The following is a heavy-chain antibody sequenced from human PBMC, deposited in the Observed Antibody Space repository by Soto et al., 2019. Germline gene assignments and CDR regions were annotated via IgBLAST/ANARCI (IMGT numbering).Heavy chain of an antibody. CDR2: IWYDGSNK. Sequence: GGSLRLSCAASGFTFSSYGMHWVRQAPGKGLEWVAVIWYDGSNKYYADSVKGRFTISRDNSKNTLYLQMNSLRAEDTAVYYCARGGPVMTTVHYYYYYYMDVWGKGTTVTVSS. J-gene: IGHJ6*03. V-gene: IGHV3-33*01. CDR3: ARGGPVMTTVHYYYYYYMDV. CDR1: GFTFSSYG. D-gene: IGHD4-4*01.